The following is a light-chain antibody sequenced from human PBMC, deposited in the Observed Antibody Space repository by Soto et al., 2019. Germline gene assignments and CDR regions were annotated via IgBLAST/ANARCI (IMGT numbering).Light chain of an antibody. CDR2: AAS. J-gene: IGKJ1*01. Sequence: EIVLTQSPATLSLSPGERATLSCRASQSVGSSLAWYQQKLGQTPRLLIYAASDRATGIPDRFSGTGSGTDFTLTISRLEPEDFGMYYCQQYGSSWTFGQGTKVDIK. CDR3: QQYGSSWT. V-gene: IGKV3-20*01. CDR1: QSVGSS.